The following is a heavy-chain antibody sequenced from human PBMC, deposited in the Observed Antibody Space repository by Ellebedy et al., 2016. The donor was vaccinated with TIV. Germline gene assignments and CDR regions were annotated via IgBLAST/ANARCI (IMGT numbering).Heavy chain of an antibody. Sequence: PGGSLRLSCAASGFTFSSYAMSWVRQAPGKGLEWVSAISGSGGSTYYADSVKGRYTISSYNSKKPLYLQMNSLRAEDTDVYYCAKDKLGSGAAAGGVDHWGQGTLVTVSS. CDR2: ISGSGGST. CDR3: AKDKLGSGAAAGGVDH. D-gene: IGHD6-13*01. CDR1: GFTFSSYA. V-gene: IGHV3-23*01. J-gene: IGHJ4*02.